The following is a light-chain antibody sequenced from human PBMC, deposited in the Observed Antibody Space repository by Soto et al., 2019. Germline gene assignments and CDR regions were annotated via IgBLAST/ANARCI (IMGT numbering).Light chain of an antibody. Sequence: DIQMTQSPSTLSASVGDRVTITCRASQSISSWLAWYQQKPGKAPKLLIYDASSLESGVPSRFSGIGSGTEFTLTISRLQPDDFATYYCQQYNSYSPTFGQGTKVDIK. CDR1: QSISSW. CDR3: QQYNSYSPT. V-gene: IGKV1-5*01. J-gene: IGKJ1*01. CDR2: DAS.